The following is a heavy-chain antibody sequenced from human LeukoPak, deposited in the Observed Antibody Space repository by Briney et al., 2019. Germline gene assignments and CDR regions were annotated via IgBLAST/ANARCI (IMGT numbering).Heavy chain of an antibody. V-gene: IGHV4-61*02. CDR3: ARVRAAAGPYWYFDL. Sequence: SQTLSLTCTVSGGSISSGSYYWSWIRQPAGKGLEWIGRIYTSGSTNYNPSLNSRVTISVDTSKNQFSLKLSSVTAADTAVYYCARVRAAAGPYWYFDLWGRGTLVTVSS. CDR2: IYTSGST. D-gene: IGHD6-13*01. J-gene: IGHJ2*01. CDR1: GGSISSGSYY.